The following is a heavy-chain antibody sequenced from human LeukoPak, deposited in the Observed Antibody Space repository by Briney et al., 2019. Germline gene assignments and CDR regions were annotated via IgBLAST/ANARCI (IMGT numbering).Heavy chain of an antibody. CDR3: AREGQQLVGFDY. CDR2: ISAYNGDT. CDR1: GYTFTSYG. D-gene: IGHD6-13*01. V-gene: IGHV1-18*01. J-gene: IGHJ4*02. Sequence: ASVKVSCKASGYTFTSYGISWVRQAPGQGLEWMGWISAYNGDTNYAQKVQGRVTITRDTSASTAYMELSSLRSEDTAVYYCAREGQQLVGFDYWGQGTLVTVSS.